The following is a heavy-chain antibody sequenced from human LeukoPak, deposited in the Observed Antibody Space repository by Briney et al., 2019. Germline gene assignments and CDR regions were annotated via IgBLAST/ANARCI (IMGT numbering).Heavy chain of an antibody. CDR2: ISAYNGNT. D-gene: IGHD3-3*01. J-gene: IGHJ4*02. Sequence: ASVKVSCKASGGTFSSYAISWVRQAPGQGLEWMGWISAYNGNTNYAQKLQGRVTMTTDTSTSTAYMELRSLRSDDTAVYYCARERSGYYVDYWGQGTLVTVSS. V-gene: IGHV1-18*01. CDR3: ARERSGYYVDY. CDR1: GGTFSSYA.